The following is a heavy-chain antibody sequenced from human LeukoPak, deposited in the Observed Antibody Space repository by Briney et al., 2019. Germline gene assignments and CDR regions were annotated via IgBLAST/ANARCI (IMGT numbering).Heavy chain of an antibody. CDR1: GGTFSSYA. CDR2: IIPIFGTA. J-gene: IGHJ5*02. CDR3: ASGVPAAPFDP. D-gene: IGHD2-2*01. V-gene: IGHV1-69*05. Sequence: ASVKVSCKASGGTFSSYAISWVRQAPGQGLEWMGGIIPIFGTANYAQKLQGRVTMTTDTSTSTAYMELRSLRSDDTAVYYCASGVPAAPFDPWGQGTLVTVSS.